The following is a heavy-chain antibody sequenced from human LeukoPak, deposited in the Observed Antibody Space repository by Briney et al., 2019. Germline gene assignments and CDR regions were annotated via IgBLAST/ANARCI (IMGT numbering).Heavy chain of an antibody. V-gene: IGHV4-34*01. J-gene: IGHJ6*02. CDR1: GGSFSGYY. D-gene: IGHD2-2*01. CDR2: INHSGNT. Sequence: PSETLSLTCAVYGGSFSGYYWSWIRQPPGKGLEWIGEINHSGNTNYNPSLKSRVTISVDTSKNQFSLKLSSVTAADTAVYYCARGRYCSSTSCYSFQYYYYGMDVWGQGTTVTVSS. CDR3: ARGRYCSSTSCYSFQYYYYGMDV.